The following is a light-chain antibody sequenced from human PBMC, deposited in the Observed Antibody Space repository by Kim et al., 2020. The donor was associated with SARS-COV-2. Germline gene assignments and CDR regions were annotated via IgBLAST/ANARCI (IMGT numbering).Light chain of an antibody. V-gene: IGLV6-57*01. CDR3: QSYDSSNQV. CDR2: EDN. J-gene: IGLJ3*02. Sequence: GKTVTISCTRSSGSIASNYVQWYQQRPGSSPTTVIYEDNQRPSGVPDRLSGSIDSSSNSASLTISGLKTEDEADYYCQSYDSSNQVFGGGTQLTVL. CDR1: SGSIASNY.